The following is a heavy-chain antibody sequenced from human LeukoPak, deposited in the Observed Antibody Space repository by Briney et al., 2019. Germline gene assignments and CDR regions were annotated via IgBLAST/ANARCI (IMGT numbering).Heavy chain of an antibody. CDR3: ATRRSGNYFATFDY. J-gene: IGHJ4*02. D-gene: IGHD3-22*01. CDR1: GFTFINYA. V-gene: IGHV3-23*01. CDR2: LSGPGTTT. Sequence: GGSLRLSCEASGFTFINYAMNWVRQAPEKGLEWVSTLSGPGTTTYYADSVKGRFTVSRDNSKNTVFLQMDSLRAEDTAVYYCATRRSGNYFATFDYWGQGILVTVSS.